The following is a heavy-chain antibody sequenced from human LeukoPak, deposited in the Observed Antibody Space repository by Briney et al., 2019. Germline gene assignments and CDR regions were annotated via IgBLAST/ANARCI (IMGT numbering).Heavy chain of an antibody. J-gene: IGHJ5*02. Sequence: ASVKVSCKASGYTFTSYAMNWVRQAPGQGLEWMGWINTNTGNPTYAQGFTGRFVFSLDTSVSTAYLQISSLKAEDTAVYYCARDPGRWWLVREGTQYNWFDPWGQGTLVTVSS. CDR1: GYTFTSYA. V-gene: IGHV7-4-1*02. CDR2: INTNTGNP. D-gene: IGHD6-19*01. CDR3: ARDPGRWWLVREGTQYNWFDP.